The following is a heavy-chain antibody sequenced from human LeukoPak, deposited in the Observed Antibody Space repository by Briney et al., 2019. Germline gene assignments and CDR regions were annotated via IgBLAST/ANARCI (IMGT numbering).Heavy chain of an antibody. V-gene: IGHV4-59*08. CDR3: ARHFSSRGGSFDY. J-gene: IGHJ4*02. CDR2: IYYSGST. Sequence: SETQALTCTVSGGSISSYYWSWIRQPPGKGLEWIGYIYYSGSTNYNPSVKSRVTISVDTSKNQYSLKLSSVTAADTAVYYCARHFSSRGGSFDYWGQGTMVPVSS. CDR1: GGSISSYY. D-gene: IGHD3-10*01.